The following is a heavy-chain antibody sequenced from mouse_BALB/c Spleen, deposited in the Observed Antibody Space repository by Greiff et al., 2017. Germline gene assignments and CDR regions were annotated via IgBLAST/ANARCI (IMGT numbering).Heavy chain of an antibody. V-gene: IGHV5-17*02. CDR3: ASGNFDV. CDR1: GFTFSSFG. CDR2: ISSGSSTI. J-gene: IGHJ1*01. Sequence: EVHLVESGGGLVQPGGSRKLSCAASGFTFSSFGMHWVRQAPEKGLEWVAYISSGSSTIYYADTVKGRFTISRDNPKNTLFLQMTSLRSEDTAMYYCASGNFDVWGAGTTVTVSS. D-gene: IGHD1-1*01.